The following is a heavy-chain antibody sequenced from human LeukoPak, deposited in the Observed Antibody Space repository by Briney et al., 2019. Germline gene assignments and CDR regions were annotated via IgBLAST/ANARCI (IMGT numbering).Heavy chain of an antibody. CDR2: VISYSDNP. J-gene: IGHJ3*02. D-gene: IGHD2-15*01. CDR1: GGSFSKFL. V-gene: IGHV1-18*01. CDR3: ARTPHYCSGGSCYFDVFDI. Sequence: ASVTVSYTNSGGSFSKFLIAWVRQAPGQGREGMGWVISYSDNPTYARNLQGRVTMTTDTSTSTAYMELRSLRSDDTAVYYCARTPHYCSGGSCYFDVFDIWGQGTMVTVSS.